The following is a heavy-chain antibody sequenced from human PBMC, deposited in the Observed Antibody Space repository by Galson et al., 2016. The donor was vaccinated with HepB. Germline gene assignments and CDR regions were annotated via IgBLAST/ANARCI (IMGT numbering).Heavy chain of an antibody. V-gene: IGHV3-33*01. D-gene: IGHD6-13*01. CDR3: AREAPIAAPGANDC. CDR2: IWYDGSNK. J-gene: IGHJ4*02. Sequence: SLRLSCAASGFTFNSFGMHWVRQAPGKELEWVAVIWYDGSNKYYGDSVKGRFTISRDNSKNTLYLQMNSLRAEDTAIYYCAREAPIAAPGANDCWGQGTQVTVSS. CDR1: GFTFNSFG.